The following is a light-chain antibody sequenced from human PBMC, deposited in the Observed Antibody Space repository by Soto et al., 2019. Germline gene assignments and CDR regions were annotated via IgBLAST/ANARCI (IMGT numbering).Light chain of an antibody. CDR3: CSYAGSSTFPYV. J-gene: IGLJ1*01. Sequence: QSVLTQPASVSGSPGQSITISCTGTSSDVGSYNLVSWYQQHPGKAPKLMIYEGSKRPSGVSNRFSGSKSGNTASLTISGLQAEDEADYYCCSYAGSSTFPYVFGTRTKLTVL. CDR1: SSDVGSYNL. V-gene: IGLV2-23*03. CDR2: EGS.